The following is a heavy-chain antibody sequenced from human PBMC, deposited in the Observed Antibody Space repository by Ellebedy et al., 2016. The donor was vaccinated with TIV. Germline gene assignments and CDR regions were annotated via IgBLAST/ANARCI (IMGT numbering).Heavy chain of an antibody. CDR3: ATGNYDSSGYYCWSY. Sequence: ASVKVSXXVSGYTLTELSMHWVRQAPGKGLEWMGGFDPEDGETIYAQKFQGRVTMTEDTSTDTAYMELSSLRSEDTAVYYCATGNYDSSGYYCWSYWGQGTLVTVSS. D-gene: IGHD3-22*01. CDR1: GYTLTELS. V-gene: IGHV1-24*01. CDR2: FDPEDGET. J-gene: IGHJ4*02.